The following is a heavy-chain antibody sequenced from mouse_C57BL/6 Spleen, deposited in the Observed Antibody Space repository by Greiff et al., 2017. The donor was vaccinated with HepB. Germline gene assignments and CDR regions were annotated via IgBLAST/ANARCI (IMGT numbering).Heavy chain of an antibody. Sequence: VQLQQPGAELVMPGASVKLSCKASGYTFTSYWMHWVKQRPGQGLEWIGEIDPSDSYTNYNQKFKGKSTLTVDKSSSTAYMQLSSLTSEDSAVYYCARKGYDVPFAYWGQGTLVTVSA. CDR2: IDPSDSYT. V-gene: IGHV1-69*01. J-gene: IGHJ3*01. D-gene: IGHD2-2*01. CDR1: GYTFTSYW. CDR3: ARKGYDVPFAY.